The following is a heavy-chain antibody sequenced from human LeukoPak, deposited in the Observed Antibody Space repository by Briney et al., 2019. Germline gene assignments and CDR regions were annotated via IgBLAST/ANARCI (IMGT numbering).Heavy chain of an antibody. Sequence: GGSLRLSCSASGFPFSSYAMHWVRQAPGKGLEYVSAISDSGGSTYYADSVKGRFTISKDNSKNTLYLQMSSLRAEDTAVYFCVRGYSFGPYGMDVWGQGTTVTVSS. J-gene: IGHJ6*02. CDR1: GFPFSSYA. V-gene: IGHV3-64D*09. D-gene: IGHD2-15*01. CDR3: VRGYSFGPYGMDV. CDR2: ISDSGGST.